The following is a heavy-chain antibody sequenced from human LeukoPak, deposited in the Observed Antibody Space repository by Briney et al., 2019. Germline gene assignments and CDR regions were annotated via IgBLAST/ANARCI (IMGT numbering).Heavy chain of an antibody. Sequence: GGSLRLSCAASGFTFSSYAMSWVRQAPGKGLEWVSAISGSGGSTYYADSVKGRFTISRDNSKNTLYLQMNSLRAEDTAVYYCAKNAVYYYDSSGYYYDYWGQGTLVTVSS. V-gene: IGHV3-23*01. CDR1: GFTFSSYA. D-gene: IGHD3-22*01. CDR3: AKNAVYYYDSSGYYYDY. CDR2: ISGSGGST. J-gene: IGHJ4*02.